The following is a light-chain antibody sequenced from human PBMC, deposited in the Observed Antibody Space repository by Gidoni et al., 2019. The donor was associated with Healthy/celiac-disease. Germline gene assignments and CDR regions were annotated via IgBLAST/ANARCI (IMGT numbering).Light chain of an antibody. CDR1: QSISSW. Sequence: DIQMTQSPSTLSASVGDRVTITCRASQSISSWVAWYQQKPGKAPKLLNYDASSLESGVPSRFSGSGSGTEFTLTIRSLQPDDFATYYCQQYNSYSRTFGQGTKVEIK. V-gene: IGKV1-5*01. CDR2: DAS. CDR3: QQYNSYSRT. J-gene: IGKJ1*01.